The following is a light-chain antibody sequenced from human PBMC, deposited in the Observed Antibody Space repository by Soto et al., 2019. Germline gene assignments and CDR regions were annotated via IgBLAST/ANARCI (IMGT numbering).Light chain of an antibody. J-gene: IGKJ4*01. CDR3: QQYNKWPPLT. CDR2: DAS. Sequence: EIVLTQSPATLSLSPGERATLSCRASQSVTSYLAWYQQKPGQSPRLLIYDASNRATGIPARFSGSGSGTDFTLTISSLEPEDFATYFCQQYNKWPPLTFGGGTKVDIK. CDR1: QSVTSY. V-gene: IGKV3-11*01.